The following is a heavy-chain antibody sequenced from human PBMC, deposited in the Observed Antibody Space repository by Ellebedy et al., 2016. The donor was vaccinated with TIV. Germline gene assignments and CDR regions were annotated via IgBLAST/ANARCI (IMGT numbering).Heavy chain of an antibody. CDR3: ARHGRYLAREGNWFDP. D-gene: IGHD1-26*01. CDR1: GGSISSRNYY. Sequence: MPSETLSLTCTVSGGSISSRNYYWGWIRQPQGKGLEWIGTIYYSGNTYYNPSLKSRVTISVDPSKNQFSLKLSSVTAADTAVYYCARHGRYLAREGNWFDPWGQGTLFTVSS. J-gene: IGHJ5*02. V-gene: IGHV4-39*01. CDR2: IYYSGNT.